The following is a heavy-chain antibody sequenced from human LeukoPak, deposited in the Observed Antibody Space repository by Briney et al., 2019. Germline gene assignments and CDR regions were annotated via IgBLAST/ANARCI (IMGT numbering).Heavy chain of an antibody. J-gene: IGHJ2*01. CDR3: ARDLLVVTNWYFDL. D-gene: IGHD4-23*01. CDR1: GGSISSYY. Sequence: PSETLSLTCTVSGGSISSYYWSWIRQPAGKGLEWIGRIYTSGSTNYNPSLKRRVTMSVDTSKNQFSLKLSSVTAADTAVYYCARDLLVVTNWYFDLWGRGTLVTVSS. V-gene: IGHV4-4*07. CDR2: IYTSGST.